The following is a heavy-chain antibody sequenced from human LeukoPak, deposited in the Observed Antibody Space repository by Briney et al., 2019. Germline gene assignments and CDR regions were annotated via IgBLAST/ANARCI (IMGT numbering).Heavy chain of an antibody. CDR2: IYDSGST. D-gene: IGHD2-2*02. CDR3: ARVVGRYCSSTSCYIDY. Sequence: SETLSLTCTVSGGSVTTYCWSWIRQPPGKGLEWIGYIYDSGSTNYNPSLKSRVTISEDTSKRQFSLKLRSVTAADTAVYYCARVVGRYCSSTSCYIDYWGQGTLVTVSS. CDR1: GGSVTTYC. V-gene: IGHV4-59*02. J-gene: IGHJ4*02.